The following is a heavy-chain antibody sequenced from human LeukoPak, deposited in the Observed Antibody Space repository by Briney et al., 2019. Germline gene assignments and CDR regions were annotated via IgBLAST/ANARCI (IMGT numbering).Heavy chain of an antibody. J-gene: IGHJ3*02. CDR1: GYSFTAYY. CDR3: ASKGAGYCRSTTCQGAFDI. Sequence: ASVKVSCKPSGYSFTAYYMHLVRQAPGQGLEWMGWIKPNSGDTKYAQNFQDRVTMTWDTSVSTAYMELSSLTSDDTAVYYCASKGAGYCRSTTCQGAFDIWGQGSMVIVSS. V-gene: IGHV1-2*02. CDR2: IKPNSGDT. D-gene: IGHD2-2*01.